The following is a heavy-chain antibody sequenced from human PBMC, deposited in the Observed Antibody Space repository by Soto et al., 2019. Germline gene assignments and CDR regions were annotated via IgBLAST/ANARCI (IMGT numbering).Heavy chain of an antibody. J-gene: IGHJ5*02. CDR2: IWYDGSNK. Sequence: GGSLRLSCAAPGFTFSSYAMHWVRQAPGKGLEWVAVIWYDGSNKYYADSVKGRFTISRDNSKNTLYLQMNSLRAEDTAVYYCAREGLLDWFDPWGQGSLVTVSS. CDR3: AREGLLDWFDP. V-gene: IGHV3-33*08. CDR1: GFTFSSYA.